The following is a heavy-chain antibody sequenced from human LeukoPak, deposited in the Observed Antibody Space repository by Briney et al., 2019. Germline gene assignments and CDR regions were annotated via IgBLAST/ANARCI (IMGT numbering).Heavy chain of an antibody. J-gene: IGHJ4*01. CDR1: GGSISSYY. Sequence: SETLSLTCTVSGGSISSYYWSWIRQSPGKGLEWIGYIYYSGSTNYNPSLKSRVTISVDTSKNQFSLKLSSVTAADTAVYYCARANGYCSSTSCYPEFDYWGQGTLVTVSS. D-gene: IGHD2-2*03. V-gene: IGHV4-59*01. CDR2: IYYSGST. CDR3: ARANGYCSSTSCYPEFDY.